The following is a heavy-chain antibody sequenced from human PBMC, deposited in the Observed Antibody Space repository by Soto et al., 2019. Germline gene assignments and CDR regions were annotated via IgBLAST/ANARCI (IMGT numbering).Heavy chain of an antibody. CDR2: ISYSGSA. J-gene: IGHJ4*02. CDR3: ARSVHPWYSDCSGFYFGY. CDR1: ADSISNYY. V-gene: IGHV4-59*01. Sequence: SETLSLTCTASADSISNYYRSWIRQHPGKGREWVGYISYSGSAKCSPSHESRVTISVDTPTSQYSLELSSLTAAVTVVYYCARSVHPWYSDCSGFYFGYWGEGTLVTVSS. D-gene: IGHD2-15*01.